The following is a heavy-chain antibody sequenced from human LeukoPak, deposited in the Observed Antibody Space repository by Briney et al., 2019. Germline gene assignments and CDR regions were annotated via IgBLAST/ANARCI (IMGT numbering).Heavy chain of an antibody. CDR2: IYHSGNT. Sequence: SETLSLTCAVSGYSISSGYYWGWFRQPPGKGLEWIGCIYHSGNTYYNPSLKSRVTISVDTSKNLFSLSLTSVTAADTAVYYCARQGGSGSPYYYYYMDVWGKGTTVTVSS. CDR3: ARQGGSGSPYYYYYMDV. J-gene: IGHJ6*03. D-gene: IGHD2-15*01. V-gene: IGHV4-38-2*01. CDR1: GYSISSGYY.